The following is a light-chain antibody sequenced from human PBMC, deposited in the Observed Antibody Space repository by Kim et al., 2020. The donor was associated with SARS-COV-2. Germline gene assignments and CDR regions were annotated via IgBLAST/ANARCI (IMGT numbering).Light chain of an antibody. J-gene: IGLJ3*02. CDR3: AAWDDTLSHGV. Sequence: QSVLTQPPSASGTPGQRVTISCSASSSSIGTNTINWYQQLPGTVPKLLIYGNNQRPSGVPDRFSGSKSGASASLAISGLQSDDEADYYCAAWDDTLSHGVFGGGTQLTVL. V-gene: IGLV1-44*01. CDR2: GNN. CDR1: SSSIGTNT.